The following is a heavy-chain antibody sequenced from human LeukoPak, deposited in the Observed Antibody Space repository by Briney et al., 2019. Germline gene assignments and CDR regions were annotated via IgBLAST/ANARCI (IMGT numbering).Heavy chain of an antibody. V-gene: IGHV4-59*08. CDR2: IYYSGST. Sequence: SETLSLTCTVSGGSISSYYWSWIRQPPGKGLEWIGYIYYSGSTNYNPSLKSRVTISVDTSKNQFSLKLSSVTAADTAVYYCARMAPYDSSGLFDYWGQGTLVTVSS. CDR3: ARMAPYDSSGLFDY. CDR1: GGSISSYY. D-gene: IGHD3-22*01. J-gene: IGHJ4*02.